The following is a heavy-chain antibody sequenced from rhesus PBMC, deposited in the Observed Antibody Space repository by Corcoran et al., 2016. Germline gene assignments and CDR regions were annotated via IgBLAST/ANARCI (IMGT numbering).Heavy chain of an antibody. J-gene: IGHJ6*01. Sequence: QLQLQESGPGLVKPSETLSVTCAVSGGSIRSSYWSWLRQAPGKGLEWIGYIYGSGSRTNYTPSLKSQVPLSVDTSKNQFSLKLSSVTAADTAVYYCARVTWIQHYYYGLDSWGQGVVVTVSS. CDR3: ARVTWIQHYYYGLDS. D-gene: IGHD5-12*01. CDR1: GGSIRSSY. CDR2: IYGSGSRT. V-gene: IGHV4-169*01.